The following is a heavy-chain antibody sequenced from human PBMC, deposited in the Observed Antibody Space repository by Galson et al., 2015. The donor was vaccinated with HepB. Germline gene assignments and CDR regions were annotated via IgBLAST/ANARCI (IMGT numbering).Heavy chain of an antibody. Sequence: SVKVSCKASGYTFTSYGISWVRQAPGQGLEWMGWISAYNGNTNYAQKLQGRVTMTTDTSTSTAYMELRSLRSDDTAVYYCARRYYDSSGYDYFDYWGQGTLVTVSS. CDR1: GYTFTSYG. J-gene: IGHJ4*02. CDR2: ISAYNGNT. D-gene: IGHD3-22*01. CDR3: ARRYYDSSGYDYFDY. V-gene: IGHV1-18*04.